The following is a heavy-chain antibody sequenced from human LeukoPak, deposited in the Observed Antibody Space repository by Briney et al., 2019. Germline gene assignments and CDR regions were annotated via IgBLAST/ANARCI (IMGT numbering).Heavy chain of an antibody. CDR2: MNPNSGNT. CDR1: GYTFTSYD. J-gene: IGHJ3*02. CDR3: ARGISGYDFQGNDAFDI. V-gene: IGHV1-8*01. D-gene: IGHD5-12*01. Sequence: ASVNVSCKASGYTFTSYDINWVRQATGQGLEWMGWMNPNSGNTGYAQKFQGRVTMTRNTSISTAYMELSSLRSEDTAVYYCARGISGYDFQGNDAFDIWGQGTMVTVSS.